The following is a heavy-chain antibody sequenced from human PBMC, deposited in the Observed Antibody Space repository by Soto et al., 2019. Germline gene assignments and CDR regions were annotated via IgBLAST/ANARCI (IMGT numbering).Heavy chain of an antibody. CDR3: AKTDIVLMVYAPWGAFDI. V-gene: IGHV3-23*01. Sequence: EVQLLESGGGLVQPGGSLRLSCAASGFTFSSYAMSWVRQAPGQGLEWVSAISGSGGSTYYADSVKGRFTISRDNSKNTLYLQMNSLRAEDTAVYYCAKTDIVLMVYAPWGAFDIWGQGTMVTVSS. D-gene: IGHD2-8*01. CDR1: GFTFSSYA. CDR2: ISGSGGST. J-gene: IGHJ3*02.